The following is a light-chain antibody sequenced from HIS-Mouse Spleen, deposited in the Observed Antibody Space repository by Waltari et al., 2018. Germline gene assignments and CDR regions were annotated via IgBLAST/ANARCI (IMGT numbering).Light chain of an antibody. CDR2: AAS. Sequence: DIQMTQSPSSLSASVGDRVTITCRASQSISSYLNWYQQKPGKAPKLLIYAASSLQSGVPSRFSSSGSGTDFTLTISSLQPEDFATYYCQQSYSTLITFGQGTRLEIK. V-gene: IGKV1-39*01. J-gene: IGKJ5*01. CDR3: QQSYSTLIT. CDR1: QSISSY.